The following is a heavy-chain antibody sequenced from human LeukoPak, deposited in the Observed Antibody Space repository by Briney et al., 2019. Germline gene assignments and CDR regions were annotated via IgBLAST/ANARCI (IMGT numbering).Heavy chain of an antibody. CDR3: TTDIVVVVAARSKAFDI. CDR2: IRSKANSYAT. Sequence: GGSLRLSCAASGFTFSGSAMHWVRRASGKGLEWVGRIRSKANSYATAYAASVKGRFTISRDDSKNTAYLQMNSLKTEDTAVYYCTTDIVVVVAARSKAFDIWGQGTMVTVSS. CDR1: GFTFSGSA. J-gene: IGHJ3*02. V-gene: IGHV3-73*01. D-gene: IGHD2-15*01.